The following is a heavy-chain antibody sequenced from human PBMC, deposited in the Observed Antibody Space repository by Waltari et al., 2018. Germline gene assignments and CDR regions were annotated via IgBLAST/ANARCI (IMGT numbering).Heavy chain of an antibody. V-gene: IGHV4-39*07. J-gene: IGHJ3*02. CDR1: CCPISSRSYY. CDR3: ARESNKYCSSTSCYNDAFDI. D-gene: IGHD2-2*02. CDR2: IYYSGST. Sequence: QLQLQESGPGLVKPSETLSLTCTSHCCPISSRSYYWGRIPQPPGEGLEGVGSIYYSGSTYYNPSLKSRVTISVDTSKNQFSLKLSSVTAADTAVYYCARESNKYCSSTSCYNDAFDIWGQGTMVTVSS.